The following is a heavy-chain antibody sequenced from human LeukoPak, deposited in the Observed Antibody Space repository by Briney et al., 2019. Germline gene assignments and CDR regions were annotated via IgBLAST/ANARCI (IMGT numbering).Heavy chain of an antibody. V-gene: IGHV4-30-2*01. J-gene: IGHJ4*02. CDR1: GGSISSGGYY. CDR3: ARSEFTPLRGYFDY. D-gene: IGHD3-10*01. Sequence: SQTLSLTCTVSGGSISSGGYYWSWIRQPPGKGLEWIGYIYHSGSTYYNPSLKSRVTISVDRSKNQFSLKLSSVTAADTAVYYCARSEFTPLRGYFDYWGQGTLVTVSS. CDR2: IYHSGST.